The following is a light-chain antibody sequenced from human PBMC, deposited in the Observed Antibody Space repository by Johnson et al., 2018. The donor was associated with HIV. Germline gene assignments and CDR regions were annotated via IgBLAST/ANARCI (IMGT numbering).Light chain of an antibody. CDR1: DSDIGNNY. CDR3: GTWDSSLSAGGV. Sequence: QSVLTQPPSVSAAPGQKVTISCFGSDSDIGNNYVSWYQQLPGTAPKLLIYDNNKRPSGIPDRFSGSKSGTSATLGITGLQTGDEADYYCGTWDSSLSAGGVFGTGTQVTVL. J-gene: IGLJ1*01. V-gene: IGLV1-51*01. CDR2: DNN.